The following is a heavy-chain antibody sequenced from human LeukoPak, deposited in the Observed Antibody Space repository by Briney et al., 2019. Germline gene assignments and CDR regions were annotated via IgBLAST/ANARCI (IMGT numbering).Heavy chain of an antibody. Sequence: ASVKVSCKASGYTFTSYDINWVRQATGQGLEWMGWMNPNSGNTGYAQKFQGRVSMTRNTSISTAYMELSSLRSEDTAVYYCAKPRGIQLWLRALDFDYWGQGTLVTVSS. D-gene: IGHD5-18*01. CDR2: MNPNSGNT. CDR3: AKPRGIQLWLRALDFDY. J-gene: IGHJ4*02. CDR1: GYTFTSYD. V-gene: IGHV1-8*01.